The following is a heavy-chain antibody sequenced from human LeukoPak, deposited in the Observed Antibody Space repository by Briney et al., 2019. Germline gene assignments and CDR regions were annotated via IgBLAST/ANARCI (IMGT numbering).Heavy chain of an antibody. D-gene: IGHD2-2*01. CDR1: GYTFTSYT. Sequence: RASVKVSCKASGYTFTSYTMHWVRPAPGQRLEWMGWINAGNGNTKYSQKFQGRVTITRDTPASTAYMELSSLRSEDTAVYYCARDEHLIGYCSSTSCRPLDYWGQGTLVTVSS. CDR3: ARDEHLIGYCSSTSCRPLDY. CDR2: INAGNGNT. V-gene: IGHV1-3*01. J-gene: IGHJ4*02.